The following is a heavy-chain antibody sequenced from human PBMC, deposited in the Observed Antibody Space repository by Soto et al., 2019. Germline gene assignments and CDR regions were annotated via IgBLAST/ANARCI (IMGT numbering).Heavy chain of an antibody. CDR3: VKDRAPRDGYKTQPGS. D-gene: IGHD5-12*01. Sequence: VGSLRLSCSASGFTFSIYAMHWVRQAPGKGLEYVSAVSTNGGTSYYADSVKGRFTISRDNSRNTLYLQMNSLRPEDTAVYYCVKDRAPRDGYKTQPGSWGLGTLVTVSS. CDR2: VSTNGGTS. CDR1: GFTFSIYA. V-gene: IGHV3-64D*06. J-gene: IGHJ5*02.